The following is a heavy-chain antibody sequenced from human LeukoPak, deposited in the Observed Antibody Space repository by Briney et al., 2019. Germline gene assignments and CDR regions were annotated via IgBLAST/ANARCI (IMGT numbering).Heavy chain of an antibody. Sequence: GGSLRLSCAASGFTVSSNYMSWVRQAPGKGLEWVSVIYSGGSTYYADSVKGRFTVSRDNVQNSLYLQMNSLRAEDTAVYHCARDPRGSGSYYVSAFDIWGQGTVVTVSS. V-gene: IGHV3-53*01. CDR3: ARDPRGSGSYYVSAFDI. J-gene: IGHJ3*02. D-gene: IGHD3-10*01. CDR2: IYSGGST. CDR1: GFTVSSNY.